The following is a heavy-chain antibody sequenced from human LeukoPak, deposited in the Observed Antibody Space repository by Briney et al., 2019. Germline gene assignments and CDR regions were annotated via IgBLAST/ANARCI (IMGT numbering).Heavy chain of an antibody. CDR3: APMVGDWNSDY. CDR1: GYTFTSYG. J-gene: IGHJ4*02. D-gene: IGHD1-7*01. CDR2: ISDDNGNA. Sequence: ASVKVSCKASGYTFTSYGISWVRQAPGQGLEWMGWISDDNGNANYVQKLQDRVTMNTDTSTSTAYMELSTVRSEDTAVYYCAPMVGDWNSDYWGQGTLVTVSS. V-gene: IGHV1-18*01.